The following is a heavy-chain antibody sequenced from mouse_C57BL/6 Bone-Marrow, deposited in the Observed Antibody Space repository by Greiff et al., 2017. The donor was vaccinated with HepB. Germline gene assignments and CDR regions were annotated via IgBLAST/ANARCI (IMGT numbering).Heavy chain of an antibody. V-gene: IGHV1-50*01. CDR1: GYTFTSYW. CDR2: IDPSDSYT. J-gene: IGHJ3*01. D-gene: IGHD3-2*02. Sequence: VQLQQPGAELVKPGASVKLSCKASGYTFTSYWMQWVKQRPGQGLEWIGEIDPSDSYTNYNQKFKGKATLTVDTSSSTAYMQLSSLTSEDSAVYYCARGDSSGSFAYWGQGTLVTVSA. CDR3: ARGDSSGSFAY.